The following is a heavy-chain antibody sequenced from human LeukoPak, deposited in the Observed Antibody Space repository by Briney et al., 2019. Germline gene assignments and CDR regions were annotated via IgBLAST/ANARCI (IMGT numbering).Heavy chain of an antibody. D-gene: IGHD3-10*01. V-gene: IGHV1-2*02. CDR1: GYTFTGYY. J-gene: IGHJ5*02. CDR2: INPNSGGT. Sequence: ASVKVSCKASGYTFTGYYMHWVRQAPGQGLERMGWINPNSGGTNYAQKFQGRVTMTRDTSISTAYMELSRLRSDDTAVYYCARVAVRGRAGYWFDPWGQGTLVTVSS. CDR3: ARVAVRGRAGYWFDP.